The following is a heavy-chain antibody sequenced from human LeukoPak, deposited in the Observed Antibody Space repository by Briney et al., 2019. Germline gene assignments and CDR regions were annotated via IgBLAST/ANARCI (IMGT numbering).Heavy chain of an antibody. V-gene: IGHV4-34*01. CDR2: INHSGST. CDR1: GFTFSGYA. J-gene: IGHJ3*02. D-gene: IGHD6-19*01. CDR3: ARYSEWLVSNAFDI. Sequence: PGGSLRLSCAASGFTFSGYAMSWVRQAPGKGLEWIGEINHSGSTNYNPSLKSRVTISVDTSKNQFSLKLSSVTAADTAVYYCARYSEWLVSNAFDIWGQGTMVTVSS.